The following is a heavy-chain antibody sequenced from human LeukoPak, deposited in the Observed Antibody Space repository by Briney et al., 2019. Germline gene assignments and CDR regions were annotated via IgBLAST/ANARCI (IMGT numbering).Heavy chain of an antibody. CDR1: GFTFSGYS. CDR2: FGTRSTSI. CDR3: ARDVDTAMVYFDY. Sequence: PGGSLRLSCTASGFTFSGYSMNWIRQAPGKGLEWVSSFGTRSTSIYHAGSVKGRFTISRDNAKNSLYLQMNSLRAEDTAVYYCARDVDTAMVYFDYWGQGTLVTVSS. D-gene: IGHD5-18*01. V-gene: IGHV3-21*01. J-gene: IGHJ4*02.